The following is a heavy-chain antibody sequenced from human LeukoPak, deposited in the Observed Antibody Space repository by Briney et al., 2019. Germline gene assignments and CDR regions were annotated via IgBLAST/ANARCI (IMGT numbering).Heavy chain of an antibody. Sequence: GGSLTHSCAASGFTYSSNYMSGVRQAPGKGRAGVSVIYSGGNTYYADSVKCRFTISRDNSKNTLYLQTTSLRAEDTAVYYCAREGTTVTRDAFDIWGQGTMVTVS. CDR2: IYSGGNT. V-gene: IGHV3-66*01. CDR3: AREGTTVTRDAFDI. D-gene: IGHD4-17*01. J-gene: IGHJ3*02. CDR1: GFTYSSNY.